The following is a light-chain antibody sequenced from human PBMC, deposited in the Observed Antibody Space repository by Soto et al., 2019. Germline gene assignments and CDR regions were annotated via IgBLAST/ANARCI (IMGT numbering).Light chain of an antibody. CDR2: NNN. V-gene: IGLV1-44*01. CDR3: AAWDDSMTAHV. CDR1: SSNIGGRT. Sequence: QSVLTQPRSACGRSGQRVTISCSGSSSNIGGRTVNWYQQLPATAPKLLIYNNNHRPSAVPDRFSGSKSGTSASLAITGLQSEDEADYYCAAWDDSMTAHVFGGGTKVTVL. J-gene: IGLJ1*01.